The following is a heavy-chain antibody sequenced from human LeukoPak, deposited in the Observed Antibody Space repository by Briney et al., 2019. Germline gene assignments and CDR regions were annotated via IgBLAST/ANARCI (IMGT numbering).Heavy chain of an antibody. CDR2: ISTNGGST. Sequence: GGSLRHACATSGFTLSRYAMRWLRQAPAKEMEGVSGISTNGGSTSYADSVKGRFTISRDNPRNTLYMEMNSLRAEDTAVYYCSVMHRYYDGSGYWVQWGQGTLVTVSS. CDR1: GFTLSRYA. J-gene: IGHJ4*02. V-gene: IGHV3-23*01. CDR3: SVMHRYYDGSGYWVQ. D-gene: IGHD3-22*01.